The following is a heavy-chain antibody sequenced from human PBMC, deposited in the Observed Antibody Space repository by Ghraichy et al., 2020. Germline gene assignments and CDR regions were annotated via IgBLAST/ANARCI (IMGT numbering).Heavy chain of an antibody. CDR2: IKQDGSEK. D-gene: IGHD4-17*01. Sequence: GGSLRLSCAASGFTFSSYWMSWVRQAPGKGLEWVANIKQDGSEKYYVDSVKGRFTISRDNAKNSLYLQMNSLRAEDTAVYYCARDAENQSTVTTSYYGMDVWGQGTTVTVSS. CDR3: ARDAENQSTVTTSYYGMDV. V-gene: IGHV3-7*01. J-gene: IGHJ6*02. CDR1: GFTFSSYW.